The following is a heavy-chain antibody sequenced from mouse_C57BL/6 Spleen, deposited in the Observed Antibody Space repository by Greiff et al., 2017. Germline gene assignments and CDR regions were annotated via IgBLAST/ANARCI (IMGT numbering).Heavy chain of an antibody. D-gene: IGHD2-4*01. J-gene: IGHJ2*01. V-gene: IGHV1-81*01. Sequence: VQLQQSGAELARPGASVKLSCKASGYTFTSYGISWVKQRTGQGLEWIGEIYPRSGNTYSNEKFKGKATLTADKSSSTAYMELRSLTSEDSAVYFCARRIEYDYGPFDYWGQDTTLTVSS. CDR3: ARRIEYDYGPFDY. CDR2: IYPRSGNT. CDR1: GYTFTSYG.